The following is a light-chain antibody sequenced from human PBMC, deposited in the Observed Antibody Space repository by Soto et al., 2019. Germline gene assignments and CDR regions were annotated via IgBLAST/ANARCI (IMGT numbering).Light chain of an antibody. Sequence: EIVMTQSPATLSVSPGERATLSCRASQSVSNNLAWYQKKPGQAPRLLIYGASTRATGIPARFSGSGSGTEFTLTISCLPSEDFAFYYCQQYNNWWTVGQGTRVDIK. J-gene: IGKJ1*01. CDR2: GAS. CDR1: QSVSNN. CDR3: QQYNNWWT. V-gene: IGKV3-15*01.